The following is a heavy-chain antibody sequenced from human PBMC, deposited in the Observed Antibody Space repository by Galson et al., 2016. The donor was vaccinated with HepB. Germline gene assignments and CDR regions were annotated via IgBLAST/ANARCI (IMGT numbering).Heavy chain of an antibody. D-gene: IGHD4-17*01. V-gene: IGHV3-33*01. CDR2: VWYDEINK. Sequence: SLRLSCVASGFTFNSYGMHWVRQAPGKGLEWVALVWYDEINKFYRDSVKGRFTISRDNSKNTLYLQMNNLRAEDTAVYYCASGTTMTPDYFDYWGQGTLVTVSS. J-gene: IGHJ4*03. CDR3: ASGTTMTPDYFDY. CDR1: GFTFNSYG.